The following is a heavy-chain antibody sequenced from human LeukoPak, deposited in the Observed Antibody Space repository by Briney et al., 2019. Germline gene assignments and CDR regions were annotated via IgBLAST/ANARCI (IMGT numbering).Heavy chain of an antibody. Sequence: SETLSLTCTVSGGSGSSDSWSWIRQPPGQGLEWIGYISYSGSTSYNPSLKSRVTISVDPSKSQLSLKLRSVTAADTAVYYCARGLRGSSYYFDYWGQGTLVTVSS. V-gene: IGHV4-59*02. J-gene: IGHJ4*02. CDR2: ISYSGST. CDR3: ARGLRGSSYYFDY. D-gene: IGHD6-13*01. CDR1: GGSGSSDS.